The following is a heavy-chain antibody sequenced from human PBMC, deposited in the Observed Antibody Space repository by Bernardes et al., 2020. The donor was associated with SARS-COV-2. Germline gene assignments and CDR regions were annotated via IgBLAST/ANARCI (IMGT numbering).Heavy chain of an antibody. CDR2: ISRRSNTI. D-gene: IGHD2-15*01. CDR3: ARDAGRGGSCDY. Sequence: SLRLSCAASGFTFSNYNMKWVRQAPGKGLEWVSHISRRSNTIYYADSVKGRFTIPRDNAKNSLYLQMNNLRDEDTAVYSCARDAGRGGSCDYWGQGALVT. CDR1: GFTFSNYN. V-gene: IGHV3-48*02. J-gene: IGHJ4*02.